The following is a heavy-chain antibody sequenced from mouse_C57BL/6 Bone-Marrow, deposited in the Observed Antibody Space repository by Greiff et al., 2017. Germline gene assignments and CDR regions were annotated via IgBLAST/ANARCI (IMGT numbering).Heavy chain of an antibody. CDR2: IYPSDSET. CDR3: ARFDDGYYDYFDD. V-gene: IGHV1-61*01. Sequence: QVQLQQPGAELVRPGSSVKLSCKASGYTFTSYWMDWVKQRPGQGLEWIGNIYPSDSETHYNQKFKDKATLTVDKSSSTAYMQLSSLTSEDSAVXYGARFDDGYYDYFDDWGQGTTLTVSS. CDR1: GYTFTSYW. J-gene: IGHJ2*01. D-gene: IGHD2-3*01.